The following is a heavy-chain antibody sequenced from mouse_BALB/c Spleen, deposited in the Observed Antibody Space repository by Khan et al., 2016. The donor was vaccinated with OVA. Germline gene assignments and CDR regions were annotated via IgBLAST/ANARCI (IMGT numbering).Heavy chain of an antibody. D-gene: IGHD1-1*02. V-gene: IGHV1-39*01. CDR2: IDPYYGAT. CDR3: ASAGYGAFAY. CDR1: GYSFTGYI. J-gene: IGHJ3*01. Sequence: VQLKESGPELEKPGASVKISCKASGYSFTGYIMNWVKQSNGKSLEWIGNIDPYYGATNYNQKFKGKATLTVDKSSSTAYMQLKSLTSEDSAVYYCASAGYGAFAYWGQGTLVTVSA.